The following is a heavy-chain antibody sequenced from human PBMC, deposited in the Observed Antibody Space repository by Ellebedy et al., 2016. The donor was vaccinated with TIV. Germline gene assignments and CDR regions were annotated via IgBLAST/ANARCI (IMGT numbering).Heavy chain of an antibody. Sequence: GESLKISXAASGFTFSSYGMHWVRQAPGKGLEWVAVIWYDGSNKYYADSVKGRFTISRDNSKNTLYLQMNSLRAEDTAVYYCARDGLLRFLEWLLYKDYYYGMDVWGQGTTVTVSS. V-gene: IGHV3-33*01. CDR3: ARDGLLRFLEWLLYKDYYYGMDV. CDR2: IWYDGSNK. J-gene: IGHJ6*02. D-gene: IGHD3-3*01. CDR1: GFTFSSYG.